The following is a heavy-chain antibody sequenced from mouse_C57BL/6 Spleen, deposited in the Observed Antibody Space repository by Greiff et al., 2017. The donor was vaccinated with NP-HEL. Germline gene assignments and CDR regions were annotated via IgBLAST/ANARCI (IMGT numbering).Heavy chain of an antibody. D-gene: IGHD3-2*02. CDR3: ARDSSGYMFAY. V-gene: IGHV1-82*01. CDR1: GYAFSSSW. CDR2: IYPGDGDT. Sequence: VQVVESGPELVKPGASVKISCKASGYAFSSSWMNWVKQRPGKGLEWIGRIYPGDGDTNYNGKFKGKATLTADKSSSTAYMQLSSLTSEDSAVYFCARDSSGYMFAYWGQGTLVTVSA. J-gene: IGHJ3*01.